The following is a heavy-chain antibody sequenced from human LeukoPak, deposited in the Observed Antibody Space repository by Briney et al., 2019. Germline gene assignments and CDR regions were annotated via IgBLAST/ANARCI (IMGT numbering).Heavy chain of an antibody. CDR3: ARELPREVTLDY. CDR1: GFTFISCG. CDR2: INNGGSDM. V-gene: IGHV3-74*01. D-gene: IGHD2-21*02. Sequence: PGGSLRLSCAASGFTFISCGMQWVRQAPGKGLVWVSRINNGGSDMSYADSVKGRFTISRDNAKNTLYLQMKSLRAEDTAVYYCARELPREVTLDYWGQGTPVTVSS. J-gene: IGHJ4*01.